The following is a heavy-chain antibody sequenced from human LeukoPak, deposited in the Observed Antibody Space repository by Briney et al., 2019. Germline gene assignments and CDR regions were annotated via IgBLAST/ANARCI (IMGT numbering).Heavy chain of an antibody. CDR3: ARCGSGDCFTGDYYYHSMDV. CDR1: GGTFSSYA. J-gene: IGHJ6*03. V-gene: IGHV1-69*13. Sequence: ASVKVSCKASGGTFSSYAISWVRQAPGQGLEWMGGIIPIFDTANYAQKFQGRVTITADEFTSTAYMELSSLRSEDTAVYYCARCGSGDCFTGDYYYHSMDVWGKGTTVTVSS. CDR2: IIPIFDTA. D-gene: IGHD2-21*01.